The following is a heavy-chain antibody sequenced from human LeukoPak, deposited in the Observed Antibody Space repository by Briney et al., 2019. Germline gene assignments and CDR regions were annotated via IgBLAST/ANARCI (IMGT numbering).Heavy chain of an antibody. D-gene: IGHD1-26*01. CDR3: ARGGGGSYSKSPFDY. V-gene: IGHV4-39*07. CDR1: GGSISSSSYY. J-gene: IGHJ4*02. CDR2: IYYSGST. Sequence: KPAETLSLTCTVSGGSISSSSYYWGWIRQPPGKGLVWIGSIYYSGSTYYNPSLKSRVTISVDTSKNQFSLKLSSVTAADTAVYYCARGGGGSYSKSPFDYWGQGTLVTVSS.